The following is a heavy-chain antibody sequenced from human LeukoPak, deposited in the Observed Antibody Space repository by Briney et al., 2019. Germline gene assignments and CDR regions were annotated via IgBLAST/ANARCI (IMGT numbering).Heavy chain of an antibody. CDR1: GFSFSGHW. CDR2: ISPTGSTT. D-gene: IGHD6-6*01. Sequence: GGSLRLSCPASGFSFSGHWMHWARQLPGKGLVWVSRISPTGSTTSYADSVKGRFTVSRDNAKNTLYLQVNNLRAEDTAVYYCARGPNSNWSGLDFWGQGTLLTVSS. J-gene: IGHJ4*02. CDR3: ARGPNSNWSGLDF. V-gene: IGHV3-74*01.